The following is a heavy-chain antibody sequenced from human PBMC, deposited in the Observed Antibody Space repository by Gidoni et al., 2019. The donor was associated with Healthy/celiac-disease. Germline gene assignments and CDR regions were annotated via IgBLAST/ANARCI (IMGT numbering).Heavy chain of an antibody. V-gene: IGHV5-51*01. J-gene: IGHJ6*02. D-gene: IGHD2-15*01. Sequence: EVQLVQSGAEVKQPGESLKISCKAAGYSFNNYWIAWVRHMPGKGLEWMGLIYPGDADTRYSPSFQGQVTISADKSINTAYLQWSSLKASDTAMYYCARQNGPLQLRTYYNGLDVWGQGTTVTVSS. CDR2: IYPGDADT. CDR1: GYSFNNYW. CDR3: ARQNGPLQLRTYYNGLDV.